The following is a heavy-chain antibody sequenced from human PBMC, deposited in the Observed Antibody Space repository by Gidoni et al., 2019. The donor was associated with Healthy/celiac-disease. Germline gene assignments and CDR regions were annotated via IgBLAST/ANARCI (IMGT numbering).Heavy chain of an antibody. CDR2: INHSGST. V-gene: IGHV4-34*01. D-gene: IGHD2-2*01. J-gene: IGHJ5*02. CDR1: GGSFSGYY. CDR3: ARVRDIVVVPAAIGPRSPFDP. Sequence: QVQLQPWGAGLLKPSETLSLPCAVYGGSFSGYYWSWIRQPPGKGLEWIGEINHSGSTNYNPSLKSRVTISVDTSKNQFSLKLSSVTAADTAVYYCARVRDIVVVPAAIGPRSPFDPWGQGTLVTVSS.